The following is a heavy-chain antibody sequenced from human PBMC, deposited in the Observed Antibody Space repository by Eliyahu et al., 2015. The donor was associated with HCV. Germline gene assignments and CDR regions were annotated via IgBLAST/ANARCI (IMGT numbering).Heavy chain of an antibody. CDR3: AKDMGYDNSGYYRWGAFDI. Sequence: EMQLVESGGGLVQPGGSLRLSCAASGFTFITXAISWVRQAPGKGLEWVSAISGSGGSTYYADSVKGRFTISRDNSKNTLYLQMNSLRVEDTAVYYCAKDMGYDNSGYYRWGAFDIWGQGTMVTVSS. D-gene: IGHD3-22*01. CDR1: GFTFITXA. CDR2: ISGSGGST. J-gene: IGHJ3*02. V-gene: IGHV3-23*04.